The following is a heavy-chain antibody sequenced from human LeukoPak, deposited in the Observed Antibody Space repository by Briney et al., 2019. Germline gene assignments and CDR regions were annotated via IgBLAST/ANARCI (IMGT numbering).Heavy chain of an antibody. CDR3: ARFDGGSGYGMDV. V-gene: IGHV3-21*01. Sequence: GGSLRLSCAASGFTFSSYDMNWVRQAPGKGLEWVSSISTSSTYMYYTDSLKGRFTISRDNAMNSLFLQMNSLRAEDTAVYYCARFDGGSGYGMDVWGRGTTVTVSS. J-gene: IGHJ6*02. CDR2: ISTSSTYM. D-gene: IGHD4-23*01. CDR1: GFTFSSYD.